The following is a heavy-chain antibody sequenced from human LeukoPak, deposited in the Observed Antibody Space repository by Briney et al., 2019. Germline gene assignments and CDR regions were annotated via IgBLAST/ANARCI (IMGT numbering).Heavy chain of an antibody. CDR2: IYTSGST. Sequence: TPSETLSLTCTVSGGSISSYYWSWIRQPAGKGLEWIGRIYTSGSTNYNPSLKSRVTISVDKSKSQFSLKLSSVTAADPAVYYCARDGEMAIWGQGTMVTVSS. J-gene: IGHJ3*02. D-gene: IGHD5-24*01. CDR1: GGSISSYY. V-gene: IGHV4-4*07. CDR3: ARDGEMAI.